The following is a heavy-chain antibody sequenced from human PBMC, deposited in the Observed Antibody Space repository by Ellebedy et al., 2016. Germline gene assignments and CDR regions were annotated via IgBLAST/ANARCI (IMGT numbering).Heavy chain of an antibody. CDR3: ARGMVRGVTNYYYGMDV. Sequence: SETLSLTXTVSGGSVSSGSYYWSWIRQPPGKGLEWIGEINHSGSTNYNPSLKSRVTISVDTSKNQFSLKLSSVTAADTAVYYCARGMVRGVTNYYYGMDVWGQGTTVTVSS. CDR1: GGSVSSGSYY. V-gene: IGHV4-39*07. CDR2: INHSGST. J-gene: IGHJ6*02. D-gene: IGHD3-10*01.